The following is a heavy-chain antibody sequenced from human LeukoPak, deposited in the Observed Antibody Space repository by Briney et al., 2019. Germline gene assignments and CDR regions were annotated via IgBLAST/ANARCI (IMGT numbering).Heavy chain of an antibody. CDR1: GFPFSSYS. D-gene: IGHD3-16*02. CDR2: ISYDGYTE. Sequence: QPRGSLRLSCAASGFPFSSYSMHWVRQAPGKGLERVAVISYDGYTENYADSVKGRFTISRDNSKNTLHLQMNSLRTEDTAVYYCARHPYVWGSYRYNLPYYYYYGMDVWGQGTTVTVSS. V-gene: IGHV3-30-3*01. J-gene: IGHJ6*02. CDR3: ARHPYVWGSYRYNLPYYYYYGMDV.